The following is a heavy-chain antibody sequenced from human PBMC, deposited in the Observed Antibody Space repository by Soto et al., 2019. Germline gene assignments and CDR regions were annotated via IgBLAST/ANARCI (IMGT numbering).Heavy chain of an antibody. CDR3: ARGAQYYDSSRSWFDP. D-gene: IGHD3-22*01. CDR2: INHSGST. Sequence: PSETLSLTCAVYGGSFSGYYWSWIRQPPGKGLEWIGEINHSGSTNYNPSLKSRVTISVDTSKNQFSLKLSSVTAADTAVYYCARGAQYYDSSRSWFDPRGQGTLVT. J-gene: IGHJ5*02. V-gene: IGHV4-34*01. CDR1: GGSFSGYY.